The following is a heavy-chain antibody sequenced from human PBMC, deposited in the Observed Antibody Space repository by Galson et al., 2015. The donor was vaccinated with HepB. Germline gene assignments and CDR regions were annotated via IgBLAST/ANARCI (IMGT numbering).Heavy chain of an antibody. V-gene: IGHV3-21*01. CDR3: ARDQDDFWSGYSY. D-gene: IGHD3-3*01. Sequence: SLRLSCAASGFTFSSYSMNWVRQAPGKGLEWVSSISSSSSYIYYADSVKGRFTISRDNAKNSLYLQMNSLRAEDTAVYYCARDQDDFWSGYSYWGQGTLVTVSS. CDR2: ISSSSSYI. J-gene: IGHJ4*02. CDR1: GFTFSSYS.